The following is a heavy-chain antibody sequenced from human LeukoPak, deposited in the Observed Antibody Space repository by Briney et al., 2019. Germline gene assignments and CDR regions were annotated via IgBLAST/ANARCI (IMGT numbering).Heavy chain of an antibody. J-gene: IGHJ3*02. Sequence: GGSLRLSCAASGFIFSHYTMTWVRQAPGKGLEWVSSISSSSSYIYYADSVKGRFTISRDNAKNSLYLEMNSLRADDTAVYYCARAPYSSTWYEDGIDIWGQGTMVTVSS. CDR3: ARAPYSSTWYEDGIDI. CDR2: ISSSSSYI. CDR1: GFIFSHYT. D-gene: IGHD6-13*01. V-gene: IGHV3-21*01.